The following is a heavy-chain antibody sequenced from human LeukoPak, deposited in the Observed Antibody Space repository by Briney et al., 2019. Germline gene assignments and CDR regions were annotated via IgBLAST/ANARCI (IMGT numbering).Heavy chain of an antibody. CDR2: IYPGDSDT. J-gene: IGHJ4*02. CDR1: GYSLTNYW. Sequence: GESLKISCKGSGYSLTNYWIGWVRQMPGKGLEWMGVIYPGDSDTRYSPSFQGQVTISADKSISIAYLQRSSLKASDTATYYCARRGDSSDYYSHWGQGTLVTVSS. V-gene: IGHV5-51*01. D-gene: IGHD3-22*01. CDR3: ARRGDSSDYYSH.